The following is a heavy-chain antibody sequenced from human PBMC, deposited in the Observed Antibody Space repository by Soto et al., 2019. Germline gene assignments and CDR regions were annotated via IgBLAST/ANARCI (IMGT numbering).Heavy chain of an antibody. Sequence: QVQLVDSGGGVVQPGRSLRLSCAASGFTFSDYGMHWVRQAPGKGLEWVAVISYDGSNKYYADSVKGRFTISRDNSKNTLYLEMNSLRAEDTAVYYCATVLMGFWYFEYWGQGTLVTVSS. CDR1: GFTFSDYG. J-gene: IGHJ4*02. D-gene: IGHD2-8*01. CDR2: ISYDGSNK. V-gene: IGHV3-30*03. CDR3: ATVLMGFWYFEY.